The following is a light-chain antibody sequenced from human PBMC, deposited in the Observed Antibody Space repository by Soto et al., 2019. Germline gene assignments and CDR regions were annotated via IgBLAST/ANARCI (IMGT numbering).Light chain of an antibody. J-gene: IGKJ4*01. V-gene: IGKV3-15*01. CDR3: QQYNNWPRAT. Sequence: EIVLTQSPGTLSLSPGERATLSCRTSQSVSSSYLAWYQQKPGQAPRLLIYGASTRATGLPARFSGSGSGTEFTLIISSLQSEDFGVYYCQQYNNWPRATFGGGTKVDIK. CDR1: QSVSSSY. CDR2: GAS.